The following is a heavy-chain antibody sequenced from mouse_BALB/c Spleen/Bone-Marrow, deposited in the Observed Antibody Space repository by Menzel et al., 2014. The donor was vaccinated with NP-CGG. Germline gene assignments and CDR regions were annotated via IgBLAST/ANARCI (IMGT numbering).Heavy chain of an antibody. CDR3: ARLNYYGNLFV. CDR1: GFVFSRYW. Sequence: EVKVIESGGGLVQPGGSLKLSCAALGFVFSRYWMSWVRQAPGKGLDWIGEINPDSSTINYTPSLKDKFIISRDNAKNTLYLQMSKVRSEDTALYYCARLNYYGNLFVWGAGTTVTVSS. V-gene: IGHV4-1*02. D-gene: IGHD1-1*01. J-gene: IGHJ1*01. CDR2: INPDSSTI.